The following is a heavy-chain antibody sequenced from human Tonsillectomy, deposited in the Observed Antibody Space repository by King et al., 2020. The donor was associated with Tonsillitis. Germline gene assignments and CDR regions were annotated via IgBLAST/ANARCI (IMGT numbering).Heavy chain of an antibody. CDR1: GFTFGDYA. CDR2: TRSKVYGGTT. V-gene: IGHV3-49*05. D-gene: IGHD6-19*01. J-gene: IGHJ6*02. Sequence: VQLVESGGGLVKPGRSLRLSCTGSGFTFGDYAMSWFRQAPGKGLQWVGFTRSKVYGGTTEYAASVKGRFPISRDDSPSIAYLQMTSLKTEDPAVYYCTRGRAAVANYYYNGMDVWGQGTTVTVSS. CDR3: TRGRAAVANYYYNGMDV.